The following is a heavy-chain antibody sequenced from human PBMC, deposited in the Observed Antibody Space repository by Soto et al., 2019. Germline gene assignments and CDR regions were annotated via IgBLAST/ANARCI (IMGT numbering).Heavy chain of an antibody. D-gene: IGHD3-22*01. V-gene: IGHV3-23*01. CDR1: GFSFRRYS. CDR2: VSGNGGHK. J-gene: IGHJ4*02. CDR3: AKGEDYYDRSGYYLFDY. Sequence: PVGSLRLSCASSGFSFRRYSMTWVRHSPGKWLEWVSVVSGNGGHKYYADSVKGRFTISRDNSKDTLYLQMNTLRAEDTAVYYCAKGEDYYDRSGYYLFDYWGQGTLVTVSS.